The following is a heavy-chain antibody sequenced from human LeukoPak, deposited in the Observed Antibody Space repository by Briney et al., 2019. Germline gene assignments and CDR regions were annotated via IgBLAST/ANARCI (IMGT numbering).Heavy chain of an antibody. CDR3: ARMGAVVVPAAPSDYYFDY. Sequence: PGGSLRLSCAASGFTFSSYGMHWVRQAPGKGLEWVAVIWYDGSNKYYADSVKGRFTISIDNSKNTLYLQMNSLRAEDTAVYYCARMGAVVVPAAPSDYYFDYWGQGTLVTVSS. CDR2: IWYDGSNK. D-gene: IGHD2-2*01. V-gene: IGHV3-33*01. CDR1: GFTFSSYG. J-gene: IGHJ4*02.